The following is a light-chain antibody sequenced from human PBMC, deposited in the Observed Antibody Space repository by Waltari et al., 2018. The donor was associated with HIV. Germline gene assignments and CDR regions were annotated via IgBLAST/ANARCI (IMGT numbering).Light chain of an antibody. CDR2: DVS. V-gene: IGLV2-14*03. Sequence: QSALTQPASVSGSPGQSITISCTVTSGDIGGYNLFPWYQQHPDKAPKVLIYDVSSRPSGVSTRFYGSKSGNTASLTISGLQAEDEAEYYCSSYASGSSIWVFGGGTKLTVL. J-gene: IGLJ3*02. CDR1: SGDIGGYNL. CDR3: SSYASGSSIWV.